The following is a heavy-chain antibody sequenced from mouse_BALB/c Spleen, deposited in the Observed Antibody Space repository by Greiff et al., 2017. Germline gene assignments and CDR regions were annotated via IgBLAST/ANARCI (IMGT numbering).Heavy chain of an antibody. V-gene: IGHV5-6-3*01. Sequence: DVKLVESGGGLVQPGGSLKLSCAASGFTFSSYGMSWVRQTPDKRLELVATINSNGGSTYYPDSVKGRFTISRDNAKNTLYLQMSSLKSEDTAMYYCARNPTYGYYAMDYWGQGTSVTVSS. CDR3: ARNPTYGYYAMDY. CDR1: GFTFSSYG. J-gene: IGHJ4*01. CDR2: INSNGGST. D-gene: IGHD1-1*01.